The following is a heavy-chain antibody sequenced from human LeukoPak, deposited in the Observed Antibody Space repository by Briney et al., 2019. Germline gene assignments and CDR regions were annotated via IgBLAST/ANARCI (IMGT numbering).Heavy chain of an antibody. Sequence: PGGSLRLSCAASGFTFSSYWMSWVRQAPGKGLEWVANIKQDGSEKYYVDSVKGRFTISRDNAKNSLYLQMNSPRAEDTAVYYCARELDIVATIYFDYWGQGTLVTVSS. CDR1: GFTFSSYW. V-gene: IGHV3-7*01. D-gene: IGHD5-12*01. J-gene: IGHJ4*02. CDR2: IKQDGSEK. CDR3: ARELDIVATIYFDY.